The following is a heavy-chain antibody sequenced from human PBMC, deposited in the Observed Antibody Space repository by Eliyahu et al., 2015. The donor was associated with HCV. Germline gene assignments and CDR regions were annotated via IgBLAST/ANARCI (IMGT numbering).Heavy chain of an antibody. CDR2: IWYDGSNK. CDR1: GFTFSSXG. Sequence: QVQLVESGGGVVQPGRSLRLSCAASGFTFSSXGMHWVRQAPGKGLEWVAVIWYDGSNKYYADSVKGRFTISRDNSKNTLYLQMNSLRAEDTAVYYCARDITYCSSTSCVNDYWGQGTLVTVSS. D-gene: IGHD2-2*01. CDR3: ARDITYCSSTSCVNDY. V-gene: IGHV3-33*01. J-gene: IGHJ4*02.